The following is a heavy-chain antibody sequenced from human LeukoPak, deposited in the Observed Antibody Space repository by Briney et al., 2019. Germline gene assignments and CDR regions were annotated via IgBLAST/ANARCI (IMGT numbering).Heavy chain of an antibody. CDR1: GYTFTSYY. CDR2: INPSGGST. V-gene: IGHV1-46*01. Sequence: ASVKVSCTASGYTFTSYYMHWVRQAPGQGLAWMGIINPSGGSTSYAQKFQGRVTMTRDTSTSTVYMELSSLRSEDTAVYYCARDSPHGDYDFSYWGQGTLVTVSS. CDR3: ARDSPHGDYDFSY. J-gene: IGHJ4*02. D-gene: IGHD4-17*01.